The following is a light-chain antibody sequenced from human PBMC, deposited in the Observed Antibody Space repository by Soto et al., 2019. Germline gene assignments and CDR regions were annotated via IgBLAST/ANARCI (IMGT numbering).Light chain of an antibody. J-gene: IGKJ3*01. CDR2: GAS. Sequence: EIVLTQSPGTLSLSPGERATLSCRASQSVSSSYLAWYQQKPGQAPRLLIYGASSRATGIPDRFSGSGSGTDFTLTISGLQPEDFVVYYCQQYGSSLLFTCGPGTKVDIK. CDR1: QSVSSSY. CDR3: QQYGSSLLFT. V-gene: IGKV3-20*01.